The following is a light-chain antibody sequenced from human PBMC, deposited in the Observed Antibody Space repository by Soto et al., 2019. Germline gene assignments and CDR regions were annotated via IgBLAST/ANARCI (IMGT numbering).Light chain of an antibody. CDR1: SSDGGGYKY. J-gene: IGLJ2*01. Sequence: QSALTQPASVSGSPGQSITISCCGTSSDGGGYKYVSWHQQHPDKAPKRVIYEVSNRPSGVSNRFSGSKSGKTASLTITGVQAEDEDDYYCGSYSSSNTLGVFGGGTKLTVL. CDR2: EVS. CDR3: GSYSSSNTLGV. V-gene: IGLV2-14*01.